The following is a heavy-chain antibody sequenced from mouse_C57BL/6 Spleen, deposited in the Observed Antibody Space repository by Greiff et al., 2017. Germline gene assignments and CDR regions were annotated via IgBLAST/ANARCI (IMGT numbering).Heavy chain of an antibody. V-gene: IGHV1-81*01. CDR3: ARRGVYYYGSSYDFDY. CDR1: GYTFTSYG. D-gene: IGHD1-1*01. CDR2: IYPRSGNT. Sequence: QVQLQPSGAELARPGASVKLSCKASGYTFTSYGISWVKQRTGQGLEWIGEIYPRSGNTYYNEKFKGKATLTADKSSSTAYMELRSLTSEDSAVYFCARRGVYYYGSSYDFDYWGQGTTLTVSS. J-gene: IGHJ2*01.